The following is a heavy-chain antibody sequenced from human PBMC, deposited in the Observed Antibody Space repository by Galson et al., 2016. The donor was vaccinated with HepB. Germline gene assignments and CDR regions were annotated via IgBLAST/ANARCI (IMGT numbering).Heavy chain of an antibody. Sequence: CAISGDSVSSHSAVWNWIRQSPSRGLVWLGRTYYRSRWYNDYATSVKGRITINGDTSKNQFSLQLTSVSPEDTAMYFCARDPQHVVEEGFDYWGQGTLVTVSS. D-gene: IGHD2-21*01. CDR1: GDSVSSHSAV. J-gene: IGHJ4*02. V-gene: IGHV6-1*01. CDR2: TYYRSRWYN. CDR3: ARDPQHVVEEGFDY.